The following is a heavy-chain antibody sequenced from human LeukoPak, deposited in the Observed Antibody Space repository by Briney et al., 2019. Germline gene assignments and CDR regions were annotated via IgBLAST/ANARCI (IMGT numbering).Heavy chain of an antibody. J-gene: IGHJ6*04. CDR2: IAPGGST. CDR1: GFTFSSYV. CDR3: ARDYYGSYDMDV. V-gene: IGHV3-23*01. Sequence: GGSLRLSCAASGFTFSSYVLSWVRQAPGKGLEWVASIAPGGSTFYATSVKGRFTISRDNAKNSLYLQMNSLRAEDTAVYYCARDYYGSYDMDVWGKGTTVTVSS. D-gene: IGHD3-10*01.